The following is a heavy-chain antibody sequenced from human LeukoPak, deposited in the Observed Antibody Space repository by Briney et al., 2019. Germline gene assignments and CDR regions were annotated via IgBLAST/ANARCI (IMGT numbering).Heavy chain of an antibody. Sequence: PSETLSLTCTVPGGSISSYYWSWIRQPPGKGLEWIGHIYYRGSTSYNPSLKSRVTISVDTSKNQFSLKLSSVTAADTAVYFCARVPYYYDSSGAFDVWGLGTMVTVSS. CDR3: ARVPYYYDSSGAFDV. J-gene: IGHJ3*01. V-gene: IGHV4-59*01. CDR1: GGSISSYY. CDR2: IYYRGST. D-gene: IGHD3-22*01.